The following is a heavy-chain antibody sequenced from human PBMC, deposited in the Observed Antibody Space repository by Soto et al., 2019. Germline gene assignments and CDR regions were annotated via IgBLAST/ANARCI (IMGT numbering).Heavy chain of an antibody. J-gene: IGHJ6*02. CDR1: GFTFSSYS. D-gene: IGHD3-10*01. CDR2: ISSSSSYI. V-gene: IGHV3-21*01. Sequence: EVQLVESGGGLVKPGGSLRLSCAASGFTFSSYSMNWVRQAPGKGLEWVSSISSSSSYIYYADSVQGRFTISRDNGKNSLYMQMNSLRAEDTDVYYFARTVMVRANSYYYYGMDVWGQGPTVTVSS. CDR3: ARTVMVRANSYYYYGMDV.